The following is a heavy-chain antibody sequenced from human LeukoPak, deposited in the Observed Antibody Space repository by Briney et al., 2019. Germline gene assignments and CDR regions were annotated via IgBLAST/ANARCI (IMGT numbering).Heavy chain of an antibody. CDR1: GFTFSSKA. CDR3: AASITMIDDALDM. D-gene: IGHD3-22*01. J-gene: IGHJ3*02. Sequence: PGGPLRLSCVASGFTFSSKAMNWVRQAPGKGLEWVSAISNYGGTTLYADSMRGRFIISRDNSKNTLYLQISSLRVEDTALYYCAASITMIDDALDMWGQGTMITVSS. V-gene: IGHV3-23*01. CDR2: ISNYGGTT.